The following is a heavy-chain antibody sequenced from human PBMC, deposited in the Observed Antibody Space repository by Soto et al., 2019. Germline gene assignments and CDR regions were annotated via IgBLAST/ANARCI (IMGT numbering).Heavy chain of an antibody. CDR3: AKEVSSSSPFDY. V-gene: IGHV3-30*18. CDR1: GFTFSSYG. CDR2: ISYDGSNK. Sequence: QVQLVESGGGVVQPGRSLRLSCAASGFTFSSYGMHWVRQAPGKGLEWVAVISYDGSNKYYADSVKGRFTISRDNSKNTLYLQMNSLRAEDTAVYYCAKEVSSSSPFDYWGHGTLVTVSS. J-gene: IGHJ4*01. D-gene: IGHD6-6*01.